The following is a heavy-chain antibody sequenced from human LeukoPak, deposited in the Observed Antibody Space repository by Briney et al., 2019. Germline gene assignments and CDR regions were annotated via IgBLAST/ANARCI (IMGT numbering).Heavy chain of an antibody. CDR1: GFTFSSYS. D-gene: IGHD4-17*01. CDR3: AREPDYGDYTWFDP. J-gene: IGHJ5*02. Sequence: GGSLRLSCAASGFTFSSYSMNWVRQAPGKGLEWVSSISSSSSYIYYADSVKGRFTISRDNAKNSLYLQMNSLRAEDTAVYYCAREPDYGDYTWFDPWGQGTLVTVSS. V-gene: IGHV3-21*01. CDR2: ISSSSSYI.